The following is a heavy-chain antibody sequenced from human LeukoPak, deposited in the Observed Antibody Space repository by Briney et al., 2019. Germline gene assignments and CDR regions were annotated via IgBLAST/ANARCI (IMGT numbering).Heavy chain of an antibody. CDR2: ISSNGGST. Sequence: GGSLRLSCAASGFTFSSYAMHWVRQAPGKGLEYVLSISSNGGSTYYANSVKGRFTISRDNSKNTLYLQMGSLRAEDMAVYYCARDGGYSYGSPSYYFDYWGQGTLVTVSS. J-gene: IGHJ4*02. V-gene: IGHV3-64*01. CDR3: ARDGGYSYGSPSYYFDY. CDR1: GFTFSSYA. D-gene: IGHD5-18*01.